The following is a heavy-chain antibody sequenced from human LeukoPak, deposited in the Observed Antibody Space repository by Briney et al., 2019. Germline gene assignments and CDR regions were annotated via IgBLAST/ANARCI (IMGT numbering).Heavy chain of an antibody. CDR1: GGSFSGYY. V-gene: IGHV4-34*01. CDR3: ARHLKSSRVVPAAMPGVPFDP. J-gene: IGHJ5*02. CDR2: INHSGST. Sequence: SETLSLTCAVYGGSFSGYYWSWIRQPPGKGLEWIGEINHSGSTNYNPSLKSRVTISVDTSKNRFSLKLSSVTAADTAVYYCARHLKSSRVVPAAMPGVPFDPWGQGNLVTVSS. D-gene: IGHD2-2*01.